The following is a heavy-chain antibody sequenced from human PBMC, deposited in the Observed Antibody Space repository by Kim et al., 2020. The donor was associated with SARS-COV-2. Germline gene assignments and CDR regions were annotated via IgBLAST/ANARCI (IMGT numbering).Heavy chain of an antibody. V-gene: IGHV3-30*07. CDR3: ATLWFGEHSDAFDI. Sequence: AASVTGRITNARDNSKNTLYLQMNSLGAEDTAVYYCATLWFGEHSDAFDIWGQGTMGTVSS. D-gene: IGHD3-10*01. J-gene: IGHJ3*02.